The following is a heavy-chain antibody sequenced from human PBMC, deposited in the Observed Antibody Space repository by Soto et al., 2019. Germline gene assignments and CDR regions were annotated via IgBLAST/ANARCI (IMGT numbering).Heavy chain of an antibody. J-gene: IGHJ4*02. V-gene: IGHV4-59*08. CDR1: GGSISIYY. CDR2: IYYSGST. Sequence: SETLSLTCTVSGGSISIYYWSWIRQPPGKGLEWIGYIYYSGSTKSNPSLKSRVTISVDTSKNQFSLKLSSVTAADTAIYYCARHATDSGEYYFDYWGQGTLVTVSS. CDR3: ARHATDSGEYYFDY. D-gene: IGHD4-17*01.